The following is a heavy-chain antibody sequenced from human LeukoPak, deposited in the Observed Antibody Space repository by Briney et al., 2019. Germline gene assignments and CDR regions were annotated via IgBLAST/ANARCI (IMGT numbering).Heavy chain of an antibody. CDR3: ARDRRAWTSDESGYHAFDN. J-gene: IGHJ4*02. V-gene: IGHV3-48*03. CDR2: ISRSGSTI. Sequence: GGSLRLSCAASGFTFSSYEMNWVRQAPGKGLEWVSYISRSGSTIYYADSVKGRFTISRDNSRNSLYLQMTRLRTEDTALYYCARDRRAWTSDESGYHAFDNWGQGTLVTVSS. CDR1: GFTFSSYE. D-gene: IGHD3-16*02.